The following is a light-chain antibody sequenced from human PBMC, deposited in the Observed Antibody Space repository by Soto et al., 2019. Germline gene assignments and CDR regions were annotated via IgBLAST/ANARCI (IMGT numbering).Light chain of an antibody. V-gene: IGLV2-8*01. J-gene: IGLJ2*01. CDR1: SSDVGGCNY. Sequence: QSALTQPPSASGSPGQSVTISCTGTSSDVGGCNYVSWYQQHPGKAPKLMIYEVSKRPSVVPDRFSVSKSGNTASLTVSGLKAEDEGDYYCSSYAGSNIVVFGGGTQLTVL. CDR2: EVS. CDR3: SSYAGSNIVV.